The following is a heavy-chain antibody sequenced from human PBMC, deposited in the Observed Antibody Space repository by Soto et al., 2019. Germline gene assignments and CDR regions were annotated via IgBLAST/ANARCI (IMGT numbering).Heavy chain of an antibody. CDR1: GYTFTSYY. CDR2: INPSGGST. Sequence: GASVKVSCKASGYTFTSYYMHWVRQAPGQGLEWMGIINPSGGSTSYAQKFQGRVTMTRDTSTSTIYMELSSLRSEDTAVYYCAXDAPYHDSSSWFGGMDVWGRGTTVTVSS. V-gene: IGHV1-46*01. CDR3: AXDAPYHDSSSWFGGMDV. J-gene: IGHJ6*02. D-gene: IGHD6-13*01.